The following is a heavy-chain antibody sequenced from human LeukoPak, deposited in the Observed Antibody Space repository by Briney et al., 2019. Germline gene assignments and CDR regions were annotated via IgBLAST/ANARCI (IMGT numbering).Heavy chain of an antibody. CDR2: IYYSGTT. V-gene: IGHV4-39*07. Sequence: PSETLSLTCTVSGGSISSDNYYWGWIRQPPGKGLEWIGSIYYSGTTYYNPSLKSRVTISVDTSKNQFSLKLSSVTAADTAVYYCARVTMVRGDGDFDYWGQGTLVTVSS. J-gene: IGHJ4*02. CDR1: GGSISSDNYY. CDR3: ARVTMVRGDGDFDY. D-gene: IGHD3-10*01.